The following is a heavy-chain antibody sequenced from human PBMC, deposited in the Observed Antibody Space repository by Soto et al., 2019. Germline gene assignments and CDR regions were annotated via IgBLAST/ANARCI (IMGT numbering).Heavy chain of an antibody. CDR2: IIPVFDTP. CDR1: GGLFSSYA. D-gene: IGHD3-16*01. CDR3: ARGDSPYVWFNEF. V-gene: IGHV1-69*13. J-gene: IGHJ4*02. Sequence: ASVKVSCKDSGGLFSSYAISWVRQARGQGLEWMGGIIPVFDTPYYAQKFQGRVTITADESTNTAYLELSSLRSDDTAMYYCARGDSPYVWFNEFWGQGSRVTASS.